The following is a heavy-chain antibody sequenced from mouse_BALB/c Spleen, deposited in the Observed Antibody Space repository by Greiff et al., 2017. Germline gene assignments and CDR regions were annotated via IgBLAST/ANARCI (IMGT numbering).Heavy chain of an antibody. CDR3: TPYGNYAMDY. D-gene: IGHD2-1*01. V-gene: IGHV14-4*02. CDR2: IDPENGDT. CDR1: GFNIKDYY. Sequence: EVQLQQSGAELVRSGASVKLSCTASGFNIKDYYMHWVKQRPEQGLEWIGWIDPENGDTEYAPKFKSKATLTVDTSSSTAYMQLSSLTSEDSAVYYCTPYGNYAMDYWGQGTSVTVSS. J-gene: IGHJ4*01.